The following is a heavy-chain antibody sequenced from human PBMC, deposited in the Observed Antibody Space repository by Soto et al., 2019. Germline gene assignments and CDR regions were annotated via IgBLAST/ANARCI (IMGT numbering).Heavy chain of an antibody. Sequence: EVQLVESGGGLVQPGGSLRLSCAASGFTFSTYWMHWVRQPPGKGLVWVSRINNDGSNTAYADSVKGRFTISRDNAQSTLYLQMNSLRAEDTAVYYCAREPLIGTTDYCLDVWGQGTTVSVSS. V-gene: IGHV3-74*01. D-gene: IGHD1-7*01. CDR1: GFTFSTYW. CDR2: INNDGSNT. CDR3: AREPLIGTTDYCLDV. J-gene: IGHJ6*02.